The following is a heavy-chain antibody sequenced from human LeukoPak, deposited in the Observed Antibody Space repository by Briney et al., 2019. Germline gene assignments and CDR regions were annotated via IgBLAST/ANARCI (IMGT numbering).Heavy chain of an antibody. CDR1: GFTFSSYS. CDR3: ARLDYDILTGYPSYYFDY. V-gene: IGHV3-21*01. Sequence: GGSLRLSCAASGFTFSSYSMNWVRQAPGKGLEWVSSISSSSSYIYYAGSVKGRFTISRDNAKNSLYLQMNSLRAEDTAVYYCARLDYDILTGYPSYYFDYWGQGTLVTASS. D-gene: IGHD3-9*01. CDR2: ISSSSSYI. J-gene: IGHJ4*02.